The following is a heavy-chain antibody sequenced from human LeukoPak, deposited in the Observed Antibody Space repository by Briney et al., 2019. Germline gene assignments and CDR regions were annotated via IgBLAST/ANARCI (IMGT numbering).Heavy chain of an antibody. CDR2: INHSGST. CDR3: ARRYTVTTNLGVLLDAFDI. J-gene: IGHJ3*02. CDR1: GFTFSTSA. Sequence: PGGSLRLSCAASGFTFSTSAMHWVRQAPGKGLEWIGEINHSGSTNYNPSLKSRVTISVDTSKNQFSLKLSSVTAADTAVYYCARRYTVTTNLGVLLDAFDIWGQGTMVTVSS. D-gene: IGHD4-17*01. V-gene: IGHV4-34*01.